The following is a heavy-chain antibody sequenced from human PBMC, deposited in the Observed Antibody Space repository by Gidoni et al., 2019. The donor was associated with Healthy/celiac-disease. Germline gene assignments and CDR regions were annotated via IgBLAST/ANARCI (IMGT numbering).Heavy chain of an antibody. V-gene: IGHV4-59*08. CDR3: ARHYITIFHPGPYFDY. CDR2: IYYSGST. D-gene: IGHD3-9*01. J-gene: IGHJ4*02. Sequence: IGYIYYSGSTNYNPSLKSRVTISVDTSKNQFSLKLSSVTAADTAVYYCARHYITIFHPGPYFDYWGQGTLVTVSS.